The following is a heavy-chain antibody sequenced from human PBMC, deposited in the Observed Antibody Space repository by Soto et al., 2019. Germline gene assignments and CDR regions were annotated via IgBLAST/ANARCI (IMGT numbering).Heavy chain of an antibody. Sequence: GGSLRLSCAASGFTFSNYVMSWVRQAPGKGLEWVSSISGSGDNTYYADSVKGRFTISRDNSKNTLFLQMNSLRAEDTAVYYCATNTVPEDYYYYYMDVWGKGTTVTVSS. CDR1: GFTFSNYV. CDR3: ATNTVPEDYYYYYMDV. CDR2: ISGSGDNT. V-gene: IGHV3-23*01. J-gene: IGHJ6*03. D-gene: IGHD4-4*01.